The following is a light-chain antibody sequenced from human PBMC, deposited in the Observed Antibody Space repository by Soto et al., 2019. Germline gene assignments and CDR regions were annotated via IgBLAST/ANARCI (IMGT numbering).Light chain of an antibody. CDR2: GAS. Sequence: EIVMTQSPATLSVSPGERATLSCRASQSVSSNLAWYQHKPGQAPRLLIYGASTRATGIPARFSGSGSGTEFTLTISSLQSEDFVIYYCQQHNDWPETFGQGTKVDI. CDR3: QQHNDWPET. V-gene: IGKV3-15*01. CDR1: QSVSSN. J-gene: IGKJ1*01.